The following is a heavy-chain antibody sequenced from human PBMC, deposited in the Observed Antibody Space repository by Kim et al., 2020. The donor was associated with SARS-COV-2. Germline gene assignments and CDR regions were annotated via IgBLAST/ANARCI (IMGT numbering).Heavy chain of an antibody. V-gene: IGHV1-69*04. J-gene: IGHJ4*02. D-gene: IGHD6-19*01. CDR1: GGTFSSYA. CDR3: ARARNSGWYDYFDY. CDR2: IIPILGIA. Sequence: SVKVSCKASGGTFSSYAISWVRQAPGQGLERMGRIIPILGIANYAQKFQGRDTITADKSTSTAYMELSSLRPEDTAVYYCARARNSGWYDYFDYWGQGTLVTVSS.